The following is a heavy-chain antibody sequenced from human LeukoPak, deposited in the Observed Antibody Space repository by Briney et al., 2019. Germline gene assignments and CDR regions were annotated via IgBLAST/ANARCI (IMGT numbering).Heavy chain of an antibody. CDR2: IREDGSEK. V-gene: IGHV3-7*01. J-gene: IGHJ4*02. CDR1: AFTFSDYW. D-gene: IGHD3-10*01. Sequence: GESLRLSCTTSAFTFSDYWMSWVRQPPGKALEWLANIREDGSEKYYVDSVKGRFTISRDNAKNSLYLQMNSLRAEDTAVYYCARVDRFGESTHYFDDWGQGTLVTVSS. CDR3: ARVDRFGESTHYFDD.